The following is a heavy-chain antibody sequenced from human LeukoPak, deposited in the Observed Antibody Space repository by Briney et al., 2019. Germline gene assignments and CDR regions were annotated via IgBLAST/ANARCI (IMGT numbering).Heavy chain of an antibody. CDR1: GGSLSGYY. CDR3: ARTAGRYSYGRIDY. V-gene: IGHV4-34*01. CDR2: INHSGST. D-gene: IGHD5-18*01. J-gene: IGHJ4*02. Sequence: SETLSLTCAVYGGSLSGYYWSWIRQPPGKGLEWIGEINHSGSTNYNPSLKSRVTISVDTSKNQFSLKLSSVTAADTAVYYCARTAGRYSYGRIDYWGQGTLVTVSS.